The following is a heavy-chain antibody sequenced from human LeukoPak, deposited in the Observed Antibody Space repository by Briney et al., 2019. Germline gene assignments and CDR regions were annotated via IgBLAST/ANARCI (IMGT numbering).Heavy chain of an antibody. J-gene: IGHJ4*01. CDR1: GFTFSSYA. V-gene: IGHV3-30-3*01. Sequence: GRSLRLSCAASGFTFSSYAMHWVRQAPGKGLEWVAVISYDGSNKYYADSVKGRFTISRDNSKNTLYLQMNSLRAEDTAIYYCVRDNAYTFDYWGQGTLVTVSS. CDR3: VRDNAYTFDY. D-gene: IGHD5-24*01. CDR2: ISYDGSNK.